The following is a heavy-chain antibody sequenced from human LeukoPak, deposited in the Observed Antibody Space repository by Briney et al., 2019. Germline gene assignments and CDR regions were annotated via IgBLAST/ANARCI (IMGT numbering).Heavy chain of an antibody. CDR1: GFTFSSDW. V-gene: IGHV3-7*01. CDR3: GRFARGPGY. Sequence: PGGSLRLSCAASGFTFSSDWMSWVRQAPGKGLECVANIKQDGSEKNYVDSVKGRFTISRDNAKNSLYLQMNTLRAEDTAVYYRGRFARGPGYWGQGTLVTVSS. D-gene: IGHD3-10*01. J-gene: IGHJ4*02. CDR2: IKQDGSEK.